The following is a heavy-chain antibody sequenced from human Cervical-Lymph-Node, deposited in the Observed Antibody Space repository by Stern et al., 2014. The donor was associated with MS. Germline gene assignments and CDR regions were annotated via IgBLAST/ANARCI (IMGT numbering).Heavy chain of an antibody. J-gene: IGHJ4*02. V-gene: IGHV1-69*01. CDR1: GGTFSSLS. CDR2: ITPMFGTS. D-gene: IGHD6-13*01. Sequence: VQLVESGAELKKPGSSLKVSCKASGGTFSSLSVPWVRRAPGHGLQWLGGITPMFGTSNYVQKFQDRLNIFADESTQTVYMTLSGLRSEDTAVYYCARDQAGIAAHWGQGTLVTVSS. CDR3: ARDQAGIAAH.